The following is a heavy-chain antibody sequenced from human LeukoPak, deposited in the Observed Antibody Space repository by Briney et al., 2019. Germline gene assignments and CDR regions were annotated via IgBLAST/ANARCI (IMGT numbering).Heavy chain of an antibody. CDR3: AREGYDYGSGSYYPYWDYYYGMDV. D-gene: IGHD3-10*01. V-gene: IGHV1-8*01. J-gene: IGHJ6*02. Sequence: ASVKVSCKASGYTITSYDINWVRQATGQGLEWMGWMNPNSANTGYAQKFQGRVTMTRNTSISTAYMELSSLRSEDTAVYYCAREGYDYGSGSYYPYWDYYYGMDVWGQGTTVTVSS. CDR2: MNPNSANT. CDR1: GYTITSYD.